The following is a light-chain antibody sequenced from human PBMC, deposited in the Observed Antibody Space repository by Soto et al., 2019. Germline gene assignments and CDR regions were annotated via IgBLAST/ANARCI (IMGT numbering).Light chain of an antibody. V-gene: IGKV1-39*01. CDR1: QSISRY. CDR3: QQSYSTPLMQT. J-gene: IGKJ2*01. Sequence: DIQMTQSPYSLSACVGDRVTITCRASQSISRYLKWYQQKPGKPPKLLIYAASRLQSGLASRFSGSGSMTEFTLIISSQQTEDFATSYCQQSYSTPLMQTLGQGTKLEI. CDR2: AAS.